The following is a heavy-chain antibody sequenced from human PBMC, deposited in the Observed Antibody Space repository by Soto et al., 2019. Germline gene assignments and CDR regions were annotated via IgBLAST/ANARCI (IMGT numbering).Heavy chain of an antibody. CDR3: ARRGDLGNFDY. CDR2: ISSNGGST. D-gene: IGHD2-21*02. J-gene: IGHJ4*02. CDR1: GFTFSSYA. V-gene: IGHV3-64*02. Sequence: GGSLRLSCAASGFTFSSYAMHWVRQAPGKGLEYVSAISSNGGSTYYADSVKGRFTISRDNSKNTLYLQMGSLRAEDMAVYYCARRGDLGNFDYWGQGTLVTVSS.